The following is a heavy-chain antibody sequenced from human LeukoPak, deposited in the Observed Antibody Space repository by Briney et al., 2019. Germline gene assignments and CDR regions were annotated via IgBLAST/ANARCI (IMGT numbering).Heavy chain of an antibody. CDR2: SSGYNDNT. CDR1: GYTFTIYG. J-gene: IGHJ4*02. V-gene: IGHV1-18*01. D-gene: IGHD5-18*01. Sequence: RASVKVSCKASGYTFTIYGISWVRQAPGQGLEWMGWSSGYNDNTNYAQKLQGRVTMTTDTSTSTAYMELRSLRSDDTAVYYCALRGLYSYANDYWGQGTLVTVSS. CDR3: ALRGLYSYANDY.